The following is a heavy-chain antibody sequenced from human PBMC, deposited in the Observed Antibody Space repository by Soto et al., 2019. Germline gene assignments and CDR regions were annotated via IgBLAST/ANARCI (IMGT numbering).Heavy chain of an antibody. CDR1: GFSFDDYT. V-gene: IGHV3-43*01. CDR3: AKDINDYGMDV. Sequence: GGSLGLSCAASGFSFDDYTMHWVRQAPGKGLEWVSLISWDGGSTYYADSVKGRFTISRDNSKNSLYLQMNSLRTEDTALYYCAKDINDYGMDVWGPGTTVTVSS. J-gene: IGHJ6*02. CDR2: ISWDGGST.